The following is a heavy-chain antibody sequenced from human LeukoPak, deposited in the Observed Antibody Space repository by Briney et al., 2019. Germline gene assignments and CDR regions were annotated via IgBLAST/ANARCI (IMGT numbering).Heavy chain of an antibody. V-gene: IGHV3-21*01. CDR3: TRDLSSGNPGGFDY. CDR2: ISSSSSYI. D-gene: IGHD3-10*01. Sequence: PGGSLRLSCAASGFTFSSYSMNWVRQAPGKGLEWVSSISSSSSYIYYADSVKGRFTISRDNGKNSLYLQMDSLRAEDTAVYYCTRDLSSGNPGGFDYWGQGALVTVSS. J-gene: IGHJ4*02. CDR1: GFTFSSYS.